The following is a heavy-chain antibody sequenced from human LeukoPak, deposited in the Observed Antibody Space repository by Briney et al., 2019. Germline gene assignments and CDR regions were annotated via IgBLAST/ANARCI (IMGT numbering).Heavy chain of an antibody. J-gene: IGHJ4*02. CDR1: GFTFSSYW. CDR2: IKQDGSEK. D-gene: IGHD6-13*01. Sequence: PGGSLRLSCAASGFTFSSYWMSWVRQAPGKGLEWVANIKQDGSEKYYVDSVKGRFTISRDNAKNSLYLQMNSLRAEDTAIYYCARGPSHSSSWYGLDDWGQGALVTVFS. CDR3: ARGPSHSSSWYGLDD. V-gene: IGHV3-7*01.